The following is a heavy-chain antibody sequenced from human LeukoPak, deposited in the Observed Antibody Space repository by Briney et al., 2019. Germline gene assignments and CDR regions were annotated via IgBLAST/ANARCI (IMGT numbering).Heavy chain of an antibody. Sequence: GGALRLSCAASGFTFDDFAMSWVRQAPGKGLEWGSGINGNGGSTVYGGSVKGRFTIYRDNAKNSLYLQMDSLRAEDTALYYCAREEFDYWGQGTLVTVSS. CDR1: GFTFDDFA. V-gene: IGHV3-20*04. CDR3: AREEFDY. CDR2: INGNGGST. J-gene: IGHJ4*02.